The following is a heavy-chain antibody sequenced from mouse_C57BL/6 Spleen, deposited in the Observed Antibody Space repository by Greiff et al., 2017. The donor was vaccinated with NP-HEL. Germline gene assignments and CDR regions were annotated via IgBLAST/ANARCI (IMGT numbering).Heavy chain of an antibody. J-gene: IGHJ3*01. D-gene: IGHD2-1*01. Sequence: EVQLQESGAELVRPGASVKLSCTVSGFNIKDDYLHWVKQRPEQGLEWIGWIDPENGDTEYASKFQGKATITADTSSNTAYLQLSSLTSEDTAVYYCTPYGNYGFAYWGQGTLVTVSA. CDR3: TPYGNYGFAY. CDR2: IDPENGDT. CDR1: GFNIKDDY. V-gene: IGHV14-4*01.